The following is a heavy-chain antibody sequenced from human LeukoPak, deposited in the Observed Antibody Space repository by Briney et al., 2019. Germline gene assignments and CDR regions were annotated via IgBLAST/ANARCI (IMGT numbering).Heavy chain of an antibody. V-gene: IGHV3-11*01. D-gene: IGHD6-6*01. J-gene: IGHJ4*02. CDR2: ISSSGSPL. Sequence: GGSLRLSCATSGFTFSDYYMSWIRHAPGKGLEWVAYISSSGSPLYYADSVKGRFTISRDNANNSVFLQMNSLRAEDTAVYYCTRDPDTSSKVDYWGQGALVTVSS. CDR3: TRDPDTSSKVDY. CDR1: GFTFSDYY.